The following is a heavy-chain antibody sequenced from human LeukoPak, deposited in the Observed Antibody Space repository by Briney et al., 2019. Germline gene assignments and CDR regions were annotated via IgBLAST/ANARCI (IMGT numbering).Heavy chain of an antibody. Sequence: SETLSLTCTVSGGSINNGGYYWSWIRQHPGKGLEWIGYIYYSGSSYYNPSLRSRVTISVDTSKNHFSLKLSSVTAADAAVYYCARNRDGYNSFDYWGQGTLVTVSS. V-gene: IGHV4-31*03. CDR2: IYYSGSS. J-gene: IGHJ4*02. CDR3: ARNRDGYNSFDY. D-gene: IGHD5-24*01. CDR1: GGSINNGGYY.